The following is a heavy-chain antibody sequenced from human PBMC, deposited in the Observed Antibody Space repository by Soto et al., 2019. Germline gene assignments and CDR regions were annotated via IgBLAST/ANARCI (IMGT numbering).Heavy chain of an antibody. Sequence: PSETLSLTCDVYGGSFSDYIWTWIRQTPGKGLQWIGQIYYSGSTYYNPSLKSRVTISVDTSKNQFSLKLSSVTAADTAVYYCARLLYYYDSSGYRLDPWGQGTLVTVSS. D-gene: IGHD3-22*01. CDR1: GGSFSDYI. V-gene: IGHV4-34*01. CDR3: ARLLYYYDSSGYRLDP. CDR2: IYYSGST. J-gene: IGHJ5*02.